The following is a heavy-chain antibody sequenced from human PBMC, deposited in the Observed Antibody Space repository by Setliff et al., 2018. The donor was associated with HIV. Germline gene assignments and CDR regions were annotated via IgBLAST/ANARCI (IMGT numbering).Heavy chain of an antibody. J-gene: IGHJ5*02. CDR2: INPRGGRT. Sequence: ASVKVSCKASGYTFTSYFMNWVRQAPGQGLEWMGIINPRGGRTTYALKFRGRVTMTRDTSTTTVYMELSSLRSEDTAVYYCALDYGDNNWFDPWGQGNMVTVSS. CDR3: ALDYGDNNWFDP. D-gene: IGHD4-17*01. CDR1: GYTFTSYF. V-gene: IGHV1-46*01.